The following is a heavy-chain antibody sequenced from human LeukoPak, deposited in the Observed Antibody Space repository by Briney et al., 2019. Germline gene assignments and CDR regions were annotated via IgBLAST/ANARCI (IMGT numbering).Heavy chain of an antibody. J-gene: IGHJ4*02. Sequence: GGSLRLSCAASGFTFSSYEMDWVRQAPGKGLEWVSYISSSGSTIYYADSVKGRFTISRDNAKNSLYLQMNSLRAEDTAVYYCARRRDSGSLQHFDYWGQGTLVTVSS. D-gene: IGHD1-26*01. CDR2: ISSSGSTI. V-gene: IGHV3-48*03. CDR3: ARRRDSGSLQHFDY. CDR1: GFTFSSYE.